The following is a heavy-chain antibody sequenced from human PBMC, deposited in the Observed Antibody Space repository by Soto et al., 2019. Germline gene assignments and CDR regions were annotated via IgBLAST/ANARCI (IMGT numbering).Heavy chain of an antibody. J-gene: IGHJ6*03. Sequence: PGGSLRLSCVVSGITFSSYSMNWVRQAPGKGLEWVSSISSSSSYIYYADSVKGRFTISRDNAKNSLYLQMNSLRAEDTAVYYCARGLTGTNPDYYYYYMDVWGKGTTVTVSS. CDR1: GITFSSYS. CDR3: ARGLTGTNPDYYYYYMDV. D-gene: IGHD1-7*01. CDR2: ISSSSSYI. V-gene: IGHV3-21*01.